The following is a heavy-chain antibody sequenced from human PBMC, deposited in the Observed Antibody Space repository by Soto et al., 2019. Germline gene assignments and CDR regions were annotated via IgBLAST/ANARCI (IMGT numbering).Heavy chain of an antibody. CDR3: ELAAAGTELDY. Sequence: QVQLVESGGGVVQPGRSLRLSCAASGFTFSSYGMHWVRQAPGKGLEWVAVISYDGSNKYYADSVKGRFTISRDNSKNTLYLQMNSLRAEDTAVYYCELAAAGTELDYWGQGTLVTVSS. CDR1: GFTFSSYG. D-gene: IGHD6-13*01. CDR2: ISYDGSNK. J-gene: IGHJ4*02. V-gene: IGHV3-30*03.